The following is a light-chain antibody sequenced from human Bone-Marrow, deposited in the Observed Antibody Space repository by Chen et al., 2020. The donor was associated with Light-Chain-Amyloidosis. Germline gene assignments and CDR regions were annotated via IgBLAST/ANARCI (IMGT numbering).Light chain of an antibody. J-gene: IGLJ3*02. CDR3: QVWDRSSDRPV. CDR2: EER. V-gene: IGLV3-21*02. CDR1: NIGSTS. Sequence: SYVLTQPSSVSVAPGQTATFACGGKNIGSTSVPWYQQTRGQAPLMVVYEERDRPSGIPERLSGANSGNTATLTISRVEAGDEADYYCQVWDRSSDRPVFGGGTKLTVL.